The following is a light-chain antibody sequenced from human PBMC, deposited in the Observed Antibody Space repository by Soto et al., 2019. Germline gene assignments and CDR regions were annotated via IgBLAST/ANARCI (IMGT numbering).Light chain of an antibody. CDR1: HSDVGSDNH. CDR3: ASYTTSITYV. Sequence: QSALTQPPSVSGSPGQSVTISCTGTHSDVGSDNHVSWYQQPPGSAPKLMIYEVNSRPWGVPDRFSGSRSGSTASLTISGLQADDEADYYCASYTTSITYVFGSGTKVTVL. J-gene: IGLJ1*01. V-gene: IGLV2-18*02. CDR2: EVN.